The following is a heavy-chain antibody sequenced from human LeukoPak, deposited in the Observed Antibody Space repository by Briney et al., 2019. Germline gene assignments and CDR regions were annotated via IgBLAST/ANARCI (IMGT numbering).Heavy chain of an antibody. CDR1: GFTFSNYW. J-gene: IGHJ3*02. CDR3: ARDRGGDAFDI. V-gene: IGHV3-74*01. Sequence: GGSPRLSCAASGFTFSNYWMLWVRQAPGKGLVWVSRLNIDGGTTIYADSVKGRFTISRDNAKNTLYLQMNSLRAEDTAVYYCARDRGGDAFDIWGQGTMVTVYS. CDR2: LNIDGGTT.